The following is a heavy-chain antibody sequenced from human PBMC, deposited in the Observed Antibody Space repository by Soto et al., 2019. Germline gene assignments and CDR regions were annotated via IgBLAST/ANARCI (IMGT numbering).Heavy chain of an antibody. CDR2: FYVGNCDT. V-gene: IGHV1-3*01. D-gene: IGHD4-17*01. CDR3: AREFNYGIDY. J-gene: IGHJ4*02. Sequence: GASVKVSCKASGYTFTSYAMHWVRQAPGQRLECMGWFYVGNCDTKYSQNFQGRVTITRDTSASTVYMDLSSLRSEDTAVYYCAREFNYGIDYWGQGTLVTVSS. CDR1: GYTFTSYA.